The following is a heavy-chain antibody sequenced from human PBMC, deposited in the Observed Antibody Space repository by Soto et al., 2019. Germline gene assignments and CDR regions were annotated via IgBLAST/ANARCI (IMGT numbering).Heavy chain of an antibody. Sequence: QITLKQSGPTLMKPTQTLTLTCAFSGFSRSTSGVGVGWIRQPPGQALEWLALIFSNDDKRYSPSLMSMLTITKDTSKNQVVLTMTNIDHVDTATYYCSHMGGSGLFGMDVWAQGTTVTVSS. CDR3: SHMGGSGLFGMDV. V-gene: IGHV2-5*01. D-gene: IGHD3-10*01. J-gene: IGHJ6*02. CDR2: IFSNDDK. CDR1: GFSRSTSGVG.